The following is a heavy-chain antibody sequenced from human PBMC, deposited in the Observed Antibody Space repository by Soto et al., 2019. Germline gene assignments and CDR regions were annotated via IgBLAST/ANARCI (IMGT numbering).Heavy chain of an antibody. CDR3: ARDSSGGGSSFDY. D-gene: IGHD2-15*01. Sequence: SEQVSCKASGGTFSRYSIIFVRQAPGERSEWMGGIIPIFGTANYAQKLQGRVTITADEATSTAYMELSSLRSEDMAVYYCARDSSGGGSSFDYWGQGTLVTVSS. V-gene: IGHV1-69*13. J-gene: IGHJ4*02. CDR2: IIPIFGTA. CDR1: GGTFSRYS.